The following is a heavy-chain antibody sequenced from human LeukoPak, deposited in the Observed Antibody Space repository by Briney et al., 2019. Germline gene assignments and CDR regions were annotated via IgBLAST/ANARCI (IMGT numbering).Heavy chain of an antibody. CDR1: VFSFSTSG. V-gene: IGHV3-30*04. J-gene: IGHJ4*02. CDR2: ISKDGRKN. Sequence: GGSLRLSCVASVFSFSTSGVHGVRQAPGKGREWMAVISKDGRKNHYADSVKGRFTISRDNSKSTLFLQMNSLRPEDTAIYYCARDLLNYGSAYYDVGIFDSWGQGTLVTVSS. D-gene: IGHD3-10*01. CDR3: ARDLLNYGSAYYDVGIFDS.